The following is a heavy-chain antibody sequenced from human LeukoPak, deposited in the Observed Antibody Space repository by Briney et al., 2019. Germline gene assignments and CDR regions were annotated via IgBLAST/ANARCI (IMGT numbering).Heavy chain of an antibody. D-gene: IGHD3-3*01. Sequence: ASVKVSCKASGYTFTSYGISWVRQAPGQGLEWMGIINPSGGSTSYAQKFQGRVTMTRDTSTSSLYMELSSLRSEDTAVYYCARGAPLFLESLSLDYGMDVWGQGTTVTVSS. V-gene: IGHV1-46*01. CDR3: ARGAPLFLESLSLDYGMDV. J-gene: IGHJ6*02. CDR2: INPSGGST. CDR1: GYTFTSYG.